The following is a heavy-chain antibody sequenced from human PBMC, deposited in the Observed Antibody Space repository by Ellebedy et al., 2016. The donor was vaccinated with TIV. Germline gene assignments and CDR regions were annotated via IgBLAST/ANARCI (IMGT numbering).Heavy chain of an antibody. CDR2: INPNSGGT. J-gene: IGHJ5*02. V-gene: IGHV1-2*02. CDR1: GYTFTGYY. Sequence: ASVKVSCKASGYTFTGYYMHWVRQAPGQGLEWMGWINPNSGGTNCAQKFQGRVTMTRDTSISTAYMELSRLRSDDTAVYYCARGTMVRGVYWFDPWGQGTLVTVSS. D-gene: IGHD3-10*01. CDR3: ARGTMVRGVYWFDP.